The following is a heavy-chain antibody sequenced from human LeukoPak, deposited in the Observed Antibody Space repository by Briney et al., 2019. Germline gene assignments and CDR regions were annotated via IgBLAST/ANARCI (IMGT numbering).Heavy chain of an antibody. CDR1: VFTFYDYA. V-gene: IGHV3-9*01. Sequence: PGRSLRLSCAVSVFTFYDYAMHWVPQAPGKGLEWVSGISWNSGSIGYADSVKGRFTISRDNAKNSLYLQMNSLRAEDTALYYCAKDIAAAGTGWYFDLWGRGTLVTVSS. J-gene: IGHJ2*01. CDR3: AKDIAAAGTGWYFDL. CDR2: ISWNSGSI. D-gene: IGHD6-13*01.